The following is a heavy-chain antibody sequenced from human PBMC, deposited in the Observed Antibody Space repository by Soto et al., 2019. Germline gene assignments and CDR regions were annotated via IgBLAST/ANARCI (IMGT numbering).Heavy chain of an antibody. CDR3: ARLGYSGYDYYFDY. D-gene: IGHD5-12*01. V-gene: IGHV4-59*08. CDR2: IYYSGST. J-gene: IGHJ4*02. Sequence: SETLSLTCTVSGGSISSYYWSWIRQPPGKGLEWIGYIYYSGSTNYNPSLKSRVTISVDTSKNQFSLKLSSVTAADTAVYYCARLGYSGYDYYFDYWGQGTLVTVSS. CDR1: GGSISSYY.